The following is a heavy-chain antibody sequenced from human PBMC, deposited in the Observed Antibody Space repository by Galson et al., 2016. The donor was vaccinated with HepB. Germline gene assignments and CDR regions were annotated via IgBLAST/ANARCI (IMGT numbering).Heavy chain of an antibody. Sequence: SLRLSCAVSGLSFQNYAMHWVRQAPGKGLEWVAFTSYDGSLTYYADSVKGRFTISRDKSKSALYLQMDSLRAEDTALYYCARDRGDGRRSGYPLNQWGQGTLVTVSS. CDR3: ARDRGDGRRSGYPLNQ. D-gene: IGHD3-16*01. CDR2: TSYDGSLT. J-gene: IGHJ4*02. CDR1: GLSFQNYA. V-gene: IGHV3-30*04.